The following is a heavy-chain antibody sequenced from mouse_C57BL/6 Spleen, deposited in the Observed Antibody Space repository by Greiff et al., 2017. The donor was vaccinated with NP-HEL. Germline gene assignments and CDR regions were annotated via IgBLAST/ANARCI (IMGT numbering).Heavy chain of an antibody. V-gene: IGHV5-16*01. CDR1: GFTFSDYY. D-gene: IGHD1-3*01. CDR2: INYDGSST. CDR3: ARAAYDNRHWYFDV. J-gene: IGHJ1*03. Sequence: EVKLQESEGGLVQPGSSMKLSCTASGFTFSDYYMAWVRQVPEKGLEWVANINYDGSSTYYLDSLKSRFIISRDNAKNILYLQMSRLKSEDTATYYCARAAYDNRHWYFDVWGTGTTVTVSS.